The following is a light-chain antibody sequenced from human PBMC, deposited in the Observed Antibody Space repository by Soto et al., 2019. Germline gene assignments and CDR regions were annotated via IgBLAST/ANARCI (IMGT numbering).Light chain of an antibody. J-gene: IGKJ1*01. CDR2: GAS. V-gene: IGKV3-20*01. CDR3: QQYYSFPWT. Sequence: EIVLTQSPGTLSLSPGERATLSCRASQSVSSDSLAWYQQKPGQAPRLLIYGASSRATGIPDRFSGSGSGTDFTLTISRLEPEDFAVYYCQQYYSFPWTFGQGTKVEIK. CDR1: QSVSSDS.